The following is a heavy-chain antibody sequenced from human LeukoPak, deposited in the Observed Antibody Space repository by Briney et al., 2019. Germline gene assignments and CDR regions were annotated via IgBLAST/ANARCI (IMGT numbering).Heavy chain of an antibody. J-gene: IGHJ6*03. V-gene: IGHV3-21*01. CDR2: ISSTSSYI. CDR3: ARASGWYERGPDYYYYYMDV. Sequence: ETLSLTCTVSGGSISSSSYYWGWIRQPPGKGLEWVSSISSTSSYIYYADSVKGRFTISRDNAKNSLYLQMNSLRAEDTAVYYCARASGWYERGPDYYYYYMDVWGKGTTVTVSS. D-gene: IGHD6-19*01. CDR1: GGSISSSS.